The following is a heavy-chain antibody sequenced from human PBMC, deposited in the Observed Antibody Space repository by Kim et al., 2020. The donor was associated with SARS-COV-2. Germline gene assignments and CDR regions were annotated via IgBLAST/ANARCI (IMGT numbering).Heavy chain of an antibody. CDR2: IYHSGST. D-gene: IGHD2-21*01. J-gene: IGHJ6*02. CDR1: GGSISSGGYS. V-gene: IGHV4-30-2*01. Sequence: SETLSLTCAVSGGSISSGGYSWSWIRQPPGKGLEWIGYIYHSGSTYYNPSLKSRVTISVDRSKNQFSLKLSSVTAADTAVYYCARVRWGCDGYNCNYYGMDVWGQGTTVTVSS. CDR3: ARVRWGCDGYNCNYYGMDV.